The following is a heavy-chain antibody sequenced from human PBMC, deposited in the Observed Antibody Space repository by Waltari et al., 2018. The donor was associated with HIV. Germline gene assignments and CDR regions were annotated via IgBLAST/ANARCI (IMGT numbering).Heavy chain of an antibody. Sequence: QVQLVQSGAEVKKPGSSVKVSCKASGGTFSSYAISWVRQAPGQGLEWMGGIIPNFGTANDAQKFQGRVTITADESTSTAYMELSSLRSEDTAVYYCAREESGLPPSSPFDPWGQGTLVTVSS. V-gene: IGHV1-69*12. J-gene: IGHJ5*02. CDR3: AREESGLPPSSPFDP. CDR1: GGTFSSYA. CDR2: IIPNFGTA. D-gene: IGHD3-10*01.